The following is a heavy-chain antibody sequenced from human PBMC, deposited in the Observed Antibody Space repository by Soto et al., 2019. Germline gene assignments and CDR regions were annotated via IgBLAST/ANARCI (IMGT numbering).Heavy chain of an antibody. V-gene: IGHV3-48*02. Sequence: GGSLRLSCAASGSTFSSYSMNWVRQAPGKGLEWVSYISSSSSTIYYADSVKGRFTISRDNAKNSLYLQMNSLRDEDTAVYYCARGTVAAFRPHGMDVWGQGTTVTVSS. J-gene: IGHJ6*02. CDR3: ARGTVAAFRPHGMDV. CDR1: GSTFSSYS. D-gene: IGHD2-15*01. CDR2: ISSSSSTI.